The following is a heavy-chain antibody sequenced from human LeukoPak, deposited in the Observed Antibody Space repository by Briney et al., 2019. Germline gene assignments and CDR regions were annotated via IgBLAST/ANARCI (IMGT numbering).Heavy chain of an antibody. J-gene: IGHJ5*02. V-gene: IGHV5-51*01. Sequence: GESLEISCKASGYSFTSYWIGWVRQMPGKGLEWVGIIYPGDSDSRYSPSFQGQVTISADKSISTAYLQWSSLKASDTAIYYCARQEYCSGGSCYTWFDPWGQGTLVIVSS. CDR2: IYPGDSDS. D-gene: IGHD2-15*01. CDR1: GYSFTSYW. CDR3: ARQEYCSGGSCYTWFDP.